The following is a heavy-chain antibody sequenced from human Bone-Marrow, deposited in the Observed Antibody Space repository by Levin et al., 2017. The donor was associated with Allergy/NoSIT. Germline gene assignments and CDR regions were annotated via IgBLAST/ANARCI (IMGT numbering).Heavy chain of an antibody. V-gene: IGHV3-33*01. CDR2: IWNDGSNK. J-gene: IGHJ6*02. CDR1: GFTFRNYA. Sequence: GESLKISCAASGFTFRNYAMHWVRRSPGKGLEWVAVIWNDGSNKYYSDLVKGRFTVSRDNSENTVNLHMSSLRAEDTAVYYCGRGLCGSSNCYELFCNGMDVWGQGTKVTVSS. D-gene: IGHD2-8*02. CDR3: GRGLCGSSNCYELFCNGMDV.